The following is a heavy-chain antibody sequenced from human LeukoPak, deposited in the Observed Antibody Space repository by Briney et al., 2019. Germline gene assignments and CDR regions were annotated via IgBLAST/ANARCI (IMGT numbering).Heavy chain of an antibody. CDR2: IYYSGST. CDR3: ARDTISDDAFDI. V-gene: IGHV4-30-4*08. Sequence: SETLSLTCTVSGGSISSGDYYWSWIRQPPGKGLEWIGYIYYSGSTYYNPSLKSRVTISVDTSKNQFSLKLSSVTAADTAVYYCARDTISDDAFDIWGQGTMVTVSS. D-gene: IGHD3-10*01. CDR1: GGSISSGDYY. J-gene: IGHJ3*02.